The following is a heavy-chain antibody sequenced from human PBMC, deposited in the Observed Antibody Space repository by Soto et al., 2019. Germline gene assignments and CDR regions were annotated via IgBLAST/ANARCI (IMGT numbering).Heavy chain of an antibody. Sequence: SVKVSCKASGFTFTSSAMQWVRQARGQRLEWIGWIVVGSGNTNYAQKFQEGVTITRDMSTSTAYMELSSLRSEDTAVYYCAAVTAAAYLAAFDIWGQGTMVTVSS. V-gene: IGHV1-58*02. J-gene: IGHJ3*02. CDR1: GFTFTSSA. CDR2: IVVGSGNT. D-gene: IGHD6-13*01. CDR3: AAVTAAAYLAAFDI.